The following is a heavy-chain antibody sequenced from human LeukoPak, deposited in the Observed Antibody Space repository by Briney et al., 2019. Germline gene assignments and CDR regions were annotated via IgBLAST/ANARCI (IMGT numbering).Heavy chain of an antibody. Sequence: GASVKVSCKASGYTFTGYYMHWVRQAPGQGLEWMGWISPNSGDTDIAQKFKGRVTMTRDTSIATSYMEVDSLTSDDTAVYYCASESACGTTNCLAPADWLDPWGQGTLVIVSS. V-gene: IGHV1-2*02. CDR3: ASESACGTTNCLAPADWLDP. CDR1: GYTFTGYY. J-gene: IGHJ5*02. CDR2: ISPNSGDT. D-gene: IGHD2-2*01.